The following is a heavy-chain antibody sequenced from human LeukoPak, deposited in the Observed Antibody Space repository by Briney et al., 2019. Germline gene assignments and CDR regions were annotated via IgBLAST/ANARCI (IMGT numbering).Heavy chain of an antibody. J-gene: IGHJ4*02. CDR1: GGSFSGYY. D-gene: IGHD3-3*01. Sequence: PSETLSLTCAVYGGSFSGYYWSWIRQPPGKGLEWIGEINHSGSTNYNPSLKSRVTISVDTSKNQFSLKLSSVTAADTAVYYCARGSPPITIFGMVPGSGGQGTLVTVSS. V-gene: IGHV4-34*01. CDR2: INHSGST. CDR3: ARGSPPITIFGMVPGS.